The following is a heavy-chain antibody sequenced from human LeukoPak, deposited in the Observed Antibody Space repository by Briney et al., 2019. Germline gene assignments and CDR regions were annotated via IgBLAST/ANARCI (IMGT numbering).Heavy chain of an antibody. CDR2: IYYSGST. D-gene: IGHD2-15*01. Sequence: SETLSLTCTVSGGSISSGDYYWSWIRQPPGKGLEWIGYIYYSGSTYYNPSLKRRLTISADTSKNQFSLKLSSVTAADTAVYYCARIGYCSGGSCYSNWFDPWGQGTLVTVSS. CDR1: GGSISSGDYY. V-gene: IGHV4-30-4*08. CDR3: ARIGYCSGGSCYSNWFDP. J-gene: IGHJ5*02.